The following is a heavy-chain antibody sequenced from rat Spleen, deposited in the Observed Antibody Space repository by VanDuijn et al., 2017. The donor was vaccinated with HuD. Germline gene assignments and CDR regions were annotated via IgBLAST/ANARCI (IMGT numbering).Heavy chain of an antibody. CDR3: VRQGYYYSTYIFYFDY. CDR2: ITTGGGKS. D-gene: IGHD1-2*01. V-gene: IGHV5S14*01. CDR1: GFTFSNYD. J-gene: IGHJ2*01. Sequence: EVQLVESGGGLVQPGGSLKLSCAASGFTFSNYDMAWVRQTPTKGLEWVASITTGGGKSYYRDSVQGRFTLSRDNAEKTQYLQMDSLKSEDTATYYCVRQGYYYSTYIFYFDYWGQGVMVTVSS.